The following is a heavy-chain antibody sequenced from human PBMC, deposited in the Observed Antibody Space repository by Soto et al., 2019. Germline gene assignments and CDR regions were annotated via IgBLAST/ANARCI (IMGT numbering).Heavy chain of an antibody. D-gene: IGHD4-17*01. CDR3: AKERATTTAFDY. CDR2: ITDNGGST. Sequence: GGALRLYCAASGFTFSIDGMSWVRQAPGKGLECVSLITDNGGSTYYADSVKGRFTISRDNIKNTLFLQMNSLRAEDTAVYYCAKERATTTAFDYWGQGALVTVSS. J-gene: IGHJ4*02. CDR1: GFTFSIDG. V-gene: IGHV3-23*01.